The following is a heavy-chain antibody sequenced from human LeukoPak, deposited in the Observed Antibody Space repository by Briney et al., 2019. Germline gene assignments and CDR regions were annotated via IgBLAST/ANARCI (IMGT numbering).Heavy chain of an antibody. CDR3: VSFYETY. J-gene: IGHJ4*02. CDR1: GNYW. D-gene: IGHD2/OR15-2a*01. Sequence: GGSLRLSCAASGNYWMHWVRQVPRKGLVWVSHINSDGSWTSYADSVKGRFTISKDNAKNTVYLQMNSLRAEDTAVYYCVSFYETYWGRGTLVTVSS. V-gene: IGHV3-74*01. CDR2: INSDGSWT.